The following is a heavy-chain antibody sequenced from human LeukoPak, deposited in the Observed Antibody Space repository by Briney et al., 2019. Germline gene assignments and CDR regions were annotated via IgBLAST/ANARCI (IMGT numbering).Heavy chain of an antibody. J-gene: IGHJ4*02. CDR1: GFTFSSYS. V-gene: IGHV3-30*03. CDR2: LVYDERS. Sequence: GGSPRLSCAASGFTFSSYSMNWVRQAPGKGLEWVARLVYDERSDYANSVKGRFSISRDNSKNTLFLDMSDLRVEDTAVYYCARDLSAAFDFWGQGVLVTVSS. CDR3: ARDLSAAFDF. D-gene: IGHD6-19*01.